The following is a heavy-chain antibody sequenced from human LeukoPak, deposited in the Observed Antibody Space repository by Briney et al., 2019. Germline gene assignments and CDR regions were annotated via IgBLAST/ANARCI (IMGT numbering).Heavy chain of an antibody. CDR1: GYTFTGYY. Sequence: ASVKVSCKASGYTFTGYYMHWVRQAPGQGLEWMGRINPNSGGTNYAQKFQGRVTMTRDTSISTVYMELSRLRSDDTAVYYCARGPVYCTITSCYGMDVWGQGTTVTVSS. CDR3: ARGPVYCTITSCYGMDV. D-gene: IGHD2-2*01. V-gene: IGHV1-2*06. CDR2: INPNSGGT. J-gene: IGHJ6*02.